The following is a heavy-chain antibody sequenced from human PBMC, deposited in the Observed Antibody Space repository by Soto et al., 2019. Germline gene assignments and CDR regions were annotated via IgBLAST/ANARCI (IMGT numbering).Heavy chain of an antibody. V-gene: IGHV4-30-4*01. CDR1: GGSISSGDYY. Sequence: SETLSLTCSVSGGSISSGDYYWSWVRQPPGRGLEWIGYIYYSGSTYYKPSLKSRPTITIDTSKNQFSLKLSSVTAADTAVYFCAGLYTGYESFDYWGRGTQVTVSS. CDR3: AGLYTGYESFDY. CDR2: IYYSGST. D-gene: IGHD3-9*01. J-gene: IGHJ4*02.